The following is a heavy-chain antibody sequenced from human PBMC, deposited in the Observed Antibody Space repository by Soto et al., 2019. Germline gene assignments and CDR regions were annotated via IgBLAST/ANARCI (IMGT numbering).Heavy chain of an antibody. CDR3: ATSYGSGSRAFDY. D-gene: IGHD3-10*01. Sequence: QVQLVQSGAEVKKPGSSVKVSCKASGDTFNFYSINWVRQAPGLGLEWVGRFNPILSMSNSAQKFQGRVTLTADKAPSTAYMVLSSLRSDDTAMYYCATSYGSGSRAFDYWGQGALVTVSS. CDR1: GDTFNFYS. CDR2: FNPILSMS. V-gene: IGHV1-69*02. J-gene: IGHJ4*02.